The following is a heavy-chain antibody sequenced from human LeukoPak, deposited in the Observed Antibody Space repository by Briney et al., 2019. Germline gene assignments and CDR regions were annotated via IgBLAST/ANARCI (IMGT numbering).Heavy chain of an antibody. CDR1: GVSIGSHY. J-gene: IGHJ4*02. CDR3: ARDAY. CDR2: VYNSGTT. Sequence: SETLSLTCTVSGVSIGSHYWSWIRQSQGKGLEWIGCVYNSGTTVYNPSLTGRVTISVDTSKNQYSLNLRSVTAADAAVYYCARDAYWGQGILVTVSS. V-gene: IGHV4-59*11.